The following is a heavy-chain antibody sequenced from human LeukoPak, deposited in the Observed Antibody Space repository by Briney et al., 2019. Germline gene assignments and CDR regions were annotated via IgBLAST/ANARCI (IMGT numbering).Heavy chain of an antibody. D-gene: IGHD3-10*01. V-gene: IGHV1-18*01. CDR3: ARDPAYYYGSGSYYLGSGGNYYGIDV. J-gene: IGHJ6*02. Sequence: ASVKVSCKASGYTFTSYGISWVRQAPGQGLEWMGWISAYNGNTNYAQKLQGRVTMTTDTSTSTAYMELRSLRSDDTAVYYCARDPAYYYGSGSYYLGSGGNYYGIDVWGQGTTVTVSS. CDR2: ISAYNGNT. CDR1: GYTFTSYG.